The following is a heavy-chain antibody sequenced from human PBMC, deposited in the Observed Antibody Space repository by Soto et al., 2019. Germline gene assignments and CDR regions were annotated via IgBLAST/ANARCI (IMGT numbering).Heavy chain of an antibody. J-gene: IGHJ4*02. CDR1: GFTFSSYA. CDR2: ISGSGGST. V-gene: IGHV3-23*01. CDR3: AKDLDVCGGDCGSGGFDY. Sequence: VGSLRLSCAASGFTFSSYAMSWVRQAPGKGLEWVSAISGSGGSTYYADSVKGRFTISRDNSKNTLYLQMNSLRAEDTAVYYCAKDLDVCGGDCGSGGFDYWGQGTLVTVSS. D-gene: IGHD2-21*02.